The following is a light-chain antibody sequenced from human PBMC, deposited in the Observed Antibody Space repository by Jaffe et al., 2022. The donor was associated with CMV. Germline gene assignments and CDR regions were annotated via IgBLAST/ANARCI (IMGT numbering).Light chain of an antibody. Sequence: EIVLTQSPATLSLSPGERATLSCRASQSVSSFLAWYQHKPGQSPRLLIHDASNRATGIPARFSGSGSGTDFTLTISSLEPEDFAVYYCQQRAGWPPWTFGQGTKVEIK. CDR2: DAS. CDR1: QSVSSF. V-gene: IGKV3-11*01. J-gene: IGKJ1*01. CDR3: QQRAGWPPWT.